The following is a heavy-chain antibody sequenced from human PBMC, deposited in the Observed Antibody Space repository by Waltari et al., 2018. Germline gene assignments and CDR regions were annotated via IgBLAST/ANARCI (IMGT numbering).Heavy chain of an antibody. CDR1: GFTFSRHW. Sequence: EVQLVESGGGLVQPGGSLRPSCAASGFTFSRHWMHWVRQAPGEGLVWVSRINNDETTTNYVDSVKGRFTISRDNAKNTLFLQMNGLRAEDTAVYYCARDRLFDRADYHPMFDYWGRGTLVTVSS. V-gene: IGHV3-74*01. CDR3: ARDRLFDRADYHPMFDY. J-gene: IGHJ4*02. D-gene: IGHD3-16*01. CDR2: INNDETTT.